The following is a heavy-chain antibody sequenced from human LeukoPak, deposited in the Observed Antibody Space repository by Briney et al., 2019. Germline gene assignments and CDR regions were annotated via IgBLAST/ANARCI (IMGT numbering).Heavy chain of an antibody. V-gene: IGHV3-64*01. Sequence: GGSLRLSCAGSGFTFSQYFMHWVRQAPGKGLEYLSAISYNGEQTYYSKSVTGRFTISRDNSKNTLYLQMGSLRPEDTAVYFCARDPSVGGFSGSELDLWGQGTLVTVSS. D-gene: IGHD3-22*01. J-gene: IGHJ5*02. CDR3: ARDPSVGGFSGSELDL. CDR2: ISYNGEQT. CDR1: GFTFSQYF.